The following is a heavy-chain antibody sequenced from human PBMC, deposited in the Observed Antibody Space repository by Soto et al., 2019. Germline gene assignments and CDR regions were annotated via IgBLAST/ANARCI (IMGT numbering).Heavy chain of an antibody. Sequence: SETLSLTCTVSGGSISSSSYYWGWIRQPPGKGLEWIGSIYYSGSTYYNPSLKSRVTISVDTSKNQFSRKLSSVTAAETAVYYCARQEPVATHPLFDYWGQGTLVTVSS. J-gene: IGHJ4*02. CDR1: GGSISSSSYY. CDR2: IYYSGST. V-gene: IGHV4-39*01. D-gene: IGHD5-12*01. CDR3: ARQEPVATHPLFDY.